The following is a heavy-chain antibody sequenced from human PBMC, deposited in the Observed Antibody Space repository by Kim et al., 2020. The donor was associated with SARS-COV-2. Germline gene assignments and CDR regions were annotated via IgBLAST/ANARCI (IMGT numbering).Heavy chain of an antibody. Sequence: SETLSLTCTVSGGSISSSSYYWGWIRQPPGKGLEWIGSIYYSGSTYYNPSLKSRVTISVDTSKNQFSLKLSSVTAADTAVYYCARLSGYCSGGSCPGGSWFDPWGQGTLVTVSS. CDR1: GGSISSSSYY. D-gene: IGHD2-15*01. CDR3: ARLSGYCSGGSCPGGSWFDP. V-gene: IGHV4-39*01. CDR2: IYYSGST. J-gene: IGHJ5*02.